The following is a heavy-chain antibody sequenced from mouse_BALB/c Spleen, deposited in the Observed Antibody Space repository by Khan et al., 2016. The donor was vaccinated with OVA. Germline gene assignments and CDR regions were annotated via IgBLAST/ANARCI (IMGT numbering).Heavy chain of an antibody. CDR1: GYSFTSYY. Sequence: IQLVQSGPELMKPGASVNISCKASGYSFTSYYIHWVIQSHGKSLEWIGYIDPFSGDTTYNQKFKGRATLTVDKSSSTAYLHLSNLTSEDSAAFSGKRHCYVAWFTYWGQGTLVTVSA. J-gene: IGHJ3*01. V-gene: IGHV1S135*01. D-gene: IGHD2-12*01. CDR2: IDPFSGDT. CDR3: KRHCYVAWFTY.